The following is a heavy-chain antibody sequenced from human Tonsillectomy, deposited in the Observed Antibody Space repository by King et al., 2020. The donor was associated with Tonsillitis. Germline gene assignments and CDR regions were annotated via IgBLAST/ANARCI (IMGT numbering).Heavy chain of an antibody. D-gene: IGHD2-2*01. CDR3: TIGQYGR. Sequence: VQLVESGGGLVQPGGSLRLSCAGSGFTFSSSWMNWVRQTPGRGLEWGANIIGDGSEIYYVDSVRDRFTISRDNAKNSLYLHLNNLRAEDTAVYYCTIGQYGRWGQGTLVTVSS. CDR1: GFTFSSSW. J-gene: IGHJ4*02. CDR2: IIGDGSEI. V-gene: IGHV3-7*01.